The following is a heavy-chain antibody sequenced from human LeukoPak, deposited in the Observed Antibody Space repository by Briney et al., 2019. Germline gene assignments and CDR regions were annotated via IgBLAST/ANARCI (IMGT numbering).Heavy chain of an antibody. D-gene: IGHD5-24*01. V-gene: IGHV3-21*01. CDR3: AKGVSGDGYPDAFDI. CDR1: GFTFSSYS. J-gene: IGHJ3*02. CDR2: ISSSSSYR. Sequence: SGGSLRLSCAASGFTFSSYSMNWVRQAPGKGLEWVSSISSSSSYRYYADSVKGRFTMSRDNAKNSLYLQMNSLRGEDTAMYYCAKGVSGDGYPDAFDIWGQGTMVTVSS.